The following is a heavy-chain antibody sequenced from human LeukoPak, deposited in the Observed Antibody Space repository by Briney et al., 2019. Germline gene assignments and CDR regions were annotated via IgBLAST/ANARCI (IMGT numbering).Heavy chain of an antibody. CDR3: ARDLSGSLYFDY. CDR2: LYISGST. V-gene: IGHV4-4*07. CDR1: GASISSYY. J-gene: IGHJ4*02. Sequence: SETLSLTCTVSGASISSYYYNWIRQTAGRGLEWIGRLYISGSTDYNPSLKSRVTISVDTSNNQFSLNLNSVTAADTAVYFCARDLSGSLYFDYWGQGVLVAVSS. D-gene: IGHD3-10*01.